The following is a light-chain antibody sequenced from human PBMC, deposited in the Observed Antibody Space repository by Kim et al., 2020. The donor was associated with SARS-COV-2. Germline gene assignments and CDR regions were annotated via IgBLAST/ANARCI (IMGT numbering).Light chain of an antibody. CDR2: CAS. CDR1: PDIRYD. Sequence: ASGGDSVTLTCHASPDIRYDLGWYQQKPERAPKRLFYCASSLQRVVPSRFSCSGSGTGFTPPISSLQPEDFSTYFCLQHNIYPITFGPGTRLEIK. CDR3: LQHNIYPIT. V-gene: IGKV1-17*01. J-gene: IGKJ5*01.